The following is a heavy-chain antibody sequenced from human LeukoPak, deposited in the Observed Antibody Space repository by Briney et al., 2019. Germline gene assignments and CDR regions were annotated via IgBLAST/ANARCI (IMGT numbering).Heavy chain of an antibody. CDR1: GFTFSDYY. CDR2: ISSSSSYT. J-gene: IGHJ4*02. V-gene: IGHV3-11*05. CDR3: ARDCVTTVVTPDY. Sequence: PGGSLRLSCAASGFTFSDYYMSWIRQAPGKGLEWVSYISSSSSYTNYADSVKGSFTISRDNAKNSLYLQMNSLRAEDTAEYYCARDCVTTVVTPDYWGQGTLVTVSS. D-gene: IGHD4-23*01.